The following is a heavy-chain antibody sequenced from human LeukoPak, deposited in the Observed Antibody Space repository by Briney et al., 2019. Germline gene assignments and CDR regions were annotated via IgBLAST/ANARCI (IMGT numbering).Heavy chain of an antibody. D-gene: IGHD2-2*01. V-gene: IGHV4-59*07. Sequence: SDTVSLTCTVSGGSISSYYWSWIRQPPGKGLEWIGYIYYSGSTNYNPSLKSRVTISVDTSKNQFSLKLSSVTAADTAVYYCARVPSPYCSSTSCLPPQFDPWGQGTLVNVSS. CDR1: GGSISSYY. CDR2: IYYSGST. CDR3: ARVPSPYCSSTSCLPPQFDP. J-gene: IGHJ5*02.